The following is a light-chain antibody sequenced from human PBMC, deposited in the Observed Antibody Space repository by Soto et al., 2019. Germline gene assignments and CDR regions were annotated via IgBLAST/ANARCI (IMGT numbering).Light chain of an antibody. CDR2: KAS. CDR3: QQYNSYSRT. J-gene: IGKJ1*01. Sequence: DIQMTQSPSTLSASVGDRVTITCRASQSISSWLAWYQQEPGKAPKLLIYKASSLESGAPSRFSGSGSGTEFTLTISSLQPDDFATYYCQQYNSYSRTFGQGTKVDIK. CDR1: QSISSW. V-gene: IGKV1-5*03.